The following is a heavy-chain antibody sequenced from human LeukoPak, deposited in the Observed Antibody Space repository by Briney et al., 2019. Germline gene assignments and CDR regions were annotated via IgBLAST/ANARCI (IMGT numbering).Heavy chain of an antibody. CDR2: VKSRTDGGTT. Sequence: GGSLRLSCAASGFTFSNAWMSWVRQAPGKGLEWLGRVKSRTDGGTTDYAAPVKGRFTISRDDSKTTLLLQMSSLKTEDTAVYYCITGSGPVYWGQGTLVTVSS. D-gene: IGHD6-19*01. CDR1: GFTFSNAW. V-gene: IGHV3-15*01. J-gene: IGHJ4*02. CDR3: ITGSGPVY.